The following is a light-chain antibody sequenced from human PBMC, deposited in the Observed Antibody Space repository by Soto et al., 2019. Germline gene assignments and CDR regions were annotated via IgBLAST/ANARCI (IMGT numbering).Light chain of an antibody. CDR1: QSVSSY. J-gene: IGKJ3*01. Sequence: EIVLTXSPXXXSLSPGEXATLSCRASQSVSSYLAWYQQKPGQAPRLLIYDASNRATGIPARFSGSGSGTDFTLTISSLEPEDFAVYYCQQRSNWRGTFGPGTKVDIK. V-gene: IGKV3-11*01. CDR2: DAS. CDR3: QQRSNWRGT.